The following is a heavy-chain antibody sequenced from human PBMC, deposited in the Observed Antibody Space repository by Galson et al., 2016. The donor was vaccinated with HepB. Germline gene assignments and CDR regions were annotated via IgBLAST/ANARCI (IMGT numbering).Heavy chain of an antibody. Sequence: SLRLSCAASGFTFSSYSMNWVRRAPGKGLEWVSSISSSSSYIYYADSVKGRFTISRDNAKNSLYLQMNSLRAEDTAVYYGASGYSYGYFYYWGQGTLVTVSS. V-gene: IGHV3-21*01. D-gene: IGHD5-18*01. J-gene: IGHJ4*02. CDR2: ISSSSSYI. CDR3: ASGYSYGYFYY. CDR1: GFTFSSYS.